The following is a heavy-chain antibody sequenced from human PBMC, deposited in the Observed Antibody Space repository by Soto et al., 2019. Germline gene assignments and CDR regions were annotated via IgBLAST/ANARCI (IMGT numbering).Heavy chain of an antibody. CDR2: ISGSGGST. J-gene: IGHJ4*02. CDR3: ATADSAWYFDY. V-gene: IGHV3-23*01. Sequence: EVQLLESGGGLVQPGGSLRLSCAASGFTFSNYAMSWVRQAPGKGLEWVSTISGSGGSTDYADSVRGRFTISRDNSKNTLYLQMTSLRAEDTAVYYCATADSAWYFDYWGQGTLVTVSS. D-gene: IGHD6-19*01. CDR1: GFTFSNYA.